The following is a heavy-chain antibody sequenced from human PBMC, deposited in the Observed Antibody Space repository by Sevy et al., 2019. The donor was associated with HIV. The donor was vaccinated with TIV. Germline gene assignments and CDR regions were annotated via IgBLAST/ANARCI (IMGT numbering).Heavy chain of an antibody. J-gene: IGHJ4*02. D-gene: IGHD2-21*02. CDR2: ISSSGNAI. Sequence: GGSLRLSCAASGFTFREYYMSWIRQAPGKGLQWVAYISSSGNAIYYTDSLKGRFIISRDNAKNSLYLQMNRLTAEDTALYYCAREWWGLFDSWGQGTLVTVSS. CDR1: GFTFREYY. CDR3: AREWWGLFDS. V-gene: IGHV3-11*01.